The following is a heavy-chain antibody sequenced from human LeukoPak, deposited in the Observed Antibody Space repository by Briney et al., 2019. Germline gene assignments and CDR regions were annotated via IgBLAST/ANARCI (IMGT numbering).Heavy chain of an antibody. V-gene: IGHV3-23*01. CDR1: GFTFSNHA. CDR3: ARRITAASTYYFDY. J-gene: IGHJ4*02. CDR2: ISANGMNT. D-gene: IGHD6-25*01. Sequence: GGSLRLSCVASGFTFSNHAMNWVRQAPGKGLEWVSSISANGMNTYYADSVKGRFTISRDNSKNTLYLQMNSLRAEDAGVYYCARRITAASTYYFDYWGQGTLVPVSS.